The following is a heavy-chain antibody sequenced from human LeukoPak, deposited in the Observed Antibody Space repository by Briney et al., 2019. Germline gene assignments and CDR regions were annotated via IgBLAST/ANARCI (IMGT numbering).Heavy chain of an antibody. J-gene: IGHJ4*02. V-gene: IGHV3-30*14. CDR3: ARAQWGVYFDY. Sequence: PGRSLRLSCAASGFTFSSYAMHWVRQAPGKGLEWVAVISYDGSNKYYADSVKGRFTISRDNAKNSLYLQMNSLRAEDTAVYYCARAQWGVYFDYWGQGTLVTVSS. D-gene: IGHD2-8*01. CDR2: ISYDGSNK. CDR1: GFTFSSYA.